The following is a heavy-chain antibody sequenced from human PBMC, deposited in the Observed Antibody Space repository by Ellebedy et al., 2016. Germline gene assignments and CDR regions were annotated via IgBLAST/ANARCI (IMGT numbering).Heavy chain of an antibody. CDR1: GYTFTSYD. D-gene: IGHD2-2*02. Sequence: ASVKVSXXASGYTFTSYDINWVRQATGQGLEWMGWMNPNSGNTGYAQKFQGRVTMTRNTSISTAYMELSSLRSDDTALYYCARGTRECSGASCYNYWGQGTLVTVSS. J-gene: IGHJ4*02. V-gene: IGHV1-8*01. CDR2: MNPNSGNT. CDR3: ARGTRECSGASCYNY.